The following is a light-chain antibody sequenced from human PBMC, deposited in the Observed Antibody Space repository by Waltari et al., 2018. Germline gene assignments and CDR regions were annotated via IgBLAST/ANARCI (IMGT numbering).Light chain of an antibody. V-gene: IGKV4-1*01. CDR2: WAS. J-gene: IGKJ3*01. CDR1: QSIMYSSNNQNF. CDR3: QQYFVTPFT. Sequence: DIVMTQSPDSLAVSLGERATINCKSSQSIMYSSNNQNFLAWYQKKPVHPPKLLIYWASTRQSGVPDRFTCSWSGTEFTLTISSLQAEDVAVYYCQQYFVTPFTFGPGTRVEIK.